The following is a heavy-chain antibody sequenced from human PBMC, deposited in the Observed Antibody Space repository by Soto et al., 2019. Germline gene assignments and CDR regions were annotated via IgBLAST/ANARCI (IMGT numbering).Heavy chain of an antibody. CDR3: ARGGVLGYFDY. CDR1: GGSISSSNW. V-gene: IGHV4-4*02. Sequence: QVQLQESGPGLVKPSGTLSLTCAVSGGSISSSNWWSWVRQPPGKGLEGIGEIYHSGNTNYNPSLKSRVTISVDKDKNQFSLKLSSVTAADTAVYYCARGGVLGYFDYWGQGTLVTVCS. CDR2: IYHSGNT. J-gene: IGHJ4*02.